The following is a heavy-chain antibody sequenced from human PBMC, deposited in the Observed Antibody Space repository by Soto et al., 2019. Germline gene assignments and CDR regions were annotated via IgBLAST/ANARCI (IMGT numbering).Heavy chain of an antibody. CDR2: TTDSGGSA. J-gene: IGHJ5*02. Sequence: PAVSLRLSCGVSGFTFNNYAMSWVRKAQGKGLEWVSGTTDSGGSAFYADSGKGRFTISRDNSKNTLYLEMNSLRAEDTAVYYCSKETRRTVIRQENWFDAWGPGTLVTVSS. V-gene: IGHV3-23*01. CDR3: SKETRRTVIRQENWFDA. CDR1: GFTFNNYA. D-gene: IGHD2-2*01.